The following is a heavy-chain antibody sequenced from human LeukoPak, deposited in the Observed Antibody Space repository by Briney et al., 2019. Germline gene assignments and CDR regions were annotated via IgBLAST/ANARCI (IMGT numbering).Heavy chain of an antibody. CDR2: INHSGST. CDR1: GGSFSGYY. V-gene: IGHV4-34*01. J-gene: IGHJ5*02. CDR3: ARRVSGDYGHWFDP. Sequence: PSETLSLTCAVYGGSFSGYYWSWTRQPPGKGLEWIGEINHSGSTNYNPSLKSRVTISVDTSKNQFSLKLSSVTAADTAIYSCARRVSGDYGHWFDPWGQGTLVTVSS. D-gene: IGHD4-17*01.